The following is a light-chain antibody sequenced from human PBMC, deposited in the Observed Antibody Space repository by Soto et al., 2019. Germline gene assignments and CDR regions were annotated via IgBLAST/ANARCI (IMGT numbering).Light chain of an antibody. CDR3: HQYYGSLYA. V-gene: IGKV1-5*01. CDR1: QSIGNW. Sequence: DIQMTQSPSTLSASVGDRVTITCRASQSIGNWLAWYQQKPGKVPKVLIYDVSTLESGVPSRFSGSGSGTEFPLTISSQQPDDFATYYCHQYYGSLYAFGQGTKLEI. J-gene: IGKJ2*01. CDR2: DVS.